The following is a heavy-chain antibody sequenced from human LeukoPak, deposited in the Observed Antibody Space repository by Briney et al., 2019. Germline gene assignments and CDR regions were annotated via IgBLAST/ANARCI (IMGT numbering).Heavy chain of an antibody. V-gene: IGHV4-39*07. CDR2: IYYSGST. D-gene: IGHD5-18*01. CDR1: GGSISSSSYY. Sequence: KPSETLSVTCTVSGGSISSSSYYWGWIRQPPGKGLEWIGSIYYSGSTNYNPSLKGRVTISVDTSKNQFSLKLSSVTAADTAVYYYARGQGVIYSYGFPRKGPFDYWGQGTLVTVSS. CDR3: ARGQGVIYSYGFPRKGPFDY. J-gene: IGHJ4*02.